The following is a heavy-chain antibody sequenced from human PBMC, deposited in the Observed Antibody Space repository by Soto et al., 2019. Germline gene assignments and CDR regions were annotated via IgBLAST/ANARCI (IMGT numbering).Heavy chain of an antibody. D-gene: IGHD6-19*01. CDR1: GFTFSGYA. Sequence: PGGSLRLSCAASGFTFSGYAMSWVRQAPGKGLEWVSAISGSGGSTYYADSVKGRFTISRDNSKNTLYLQMNSLRAEDTAVYYCAKDLVSGWGPFNYYYGMDVWGQGTTVTVSS. V-gene: IGHV3-23*01. CDR3: AKDLVSGWGPFNYYYGMDV. CDR2: ISGSGGST. J-gene: IGHJ6*02.